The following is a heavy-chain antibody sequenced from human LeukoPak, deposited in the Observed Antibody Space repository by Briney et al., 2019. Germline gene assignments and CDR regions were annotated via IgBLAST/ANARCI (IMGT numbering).Heavy chain of an antibody. V-gene: IGHV3-53*01. CDR2: IHYDGKI. J-gene: IGHJ4*02. D-gene: IGHD2-21*01. CDR3: ASGDGYLQPY. Sequence: GGSLRLSCAASGFSVSGKFMSWVRQAPGKGLEWVSIIHYDGKIRYAGSVGGRFTTYRDDSENTLFLQMNSLRVDDTAVYFCASGDGYLQPYWGQGTLVTVSS. CDR1: GFSVSGKF.